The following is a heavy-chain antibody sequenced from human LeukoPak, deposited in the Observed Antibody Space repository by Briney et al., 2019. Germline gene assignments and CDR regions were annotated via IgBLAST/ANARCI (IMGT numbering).Heavy chain of an antibody. Sequence: SETLSLTCAVYGGSFSGYCWSWIRQPPGKGLEWIGEINHSGSTNYNPSLKSRVTISVDTSKNQFSLKLSSVTAADTAVYYCARGRAAGYYYYYYMDVWGKGTTVTVSS. CDR3: ARGRAAGYYYYYYMDV. CDR2: INHSGST. V-gene: IGHV4-34*01. CDR1: GGSFSGYC. J-gene: IGHJ6*03. D-gene: IGHD6-13*01.